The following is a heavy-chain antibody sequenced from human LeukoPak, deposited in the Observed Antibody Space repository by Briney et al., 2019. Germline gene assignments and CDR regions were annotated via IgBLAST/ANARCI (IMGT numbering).Heavy chain of an antibody. CDR3: ARRDTAMVFIPGIVVD. Sequence: SETLSLTCTVSGGSISSSSYYWGWIRQPPGKGLEWIGSIYYSGSTYYNPSLKSRVTISVDTSKNQFSLKLSSVTAADTAVYYCARRDTAMVFIPGIVVDWGQGTLVTVSS. J-gene: IGHJ4*02. CDR1: GGSISSSSYY. CDR2: IYYSGST. D-gene: IGHD5-18*01. V-gene: IGHV4-39*01.